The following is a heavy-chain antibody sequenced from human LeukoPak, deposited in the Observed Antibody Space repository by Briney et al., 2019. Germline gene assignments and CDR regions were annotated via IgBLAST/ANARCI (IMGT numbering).Heavy chain of an antibody. V-gene: IGHV3-21*01. D-gene: IGHD6-13*01. CDR3: ARDGWMYSSSWFDY. CDR2: ISSSSSYI. Sequence: GGSLRLSCAASGFTFSSYSMNWVRQAPGKGLEWVSSISSSSSYIYYADSVKGRFTISRDNAKSSLYLQMNSLRAEDTAVYYCARDGWMYSSSWFDYWGQGTLVTVSP. J-gene: IGHJ4*02. CDR1: GFTFSSYS.